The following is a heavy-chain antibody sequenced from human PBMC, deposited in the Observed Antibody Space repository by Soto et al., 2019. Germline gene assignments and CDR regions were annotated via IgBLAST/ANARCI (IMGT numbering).Heavy chain of an antibody. CDR1: GFTFSSYA. CDR3: ARDPGSYDSSGSTLGY. Sequence: PGGSLRLSCAASGFTFSSYAMHWVRQAPGKGLEWVAVISYDGSNKYYADSVKGRFTISRDNSKNTLYLQMNSLRAEDTAVYYCARDPGSYDSSGSTLGYWGQGTLVTVSS. J-gene: IGHJ4*02. V-gene: IGHV3-30-3*01. D-gene: IGHD3-22*01. CDR2: ISYDGSNK.